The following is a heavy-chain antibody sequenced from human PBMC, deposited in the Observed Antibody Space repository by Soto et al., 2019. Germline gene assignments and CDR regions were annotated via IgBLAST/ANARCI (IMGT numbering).Heavy chain of an antibody. CDR2: IYYSGST. J-gene: IGHJ5*02. V-gene: IGHV4-31*03. CDR3: ASIYDSSGYYYGNNWFDP. D-gene: IGHD3-22*01. CDR1: GGSISSGYYY. Sequence: PSETLSLTCTVSGGSISSGYYYWSWIRQHPGKGLEWIGYIYYSGSTYYNPSLKSRVTISVDTSKNQFSLKLSSVTAADTAVYYCASIYDSSGYYYGNNWFDPWGQGTLVTVSS.